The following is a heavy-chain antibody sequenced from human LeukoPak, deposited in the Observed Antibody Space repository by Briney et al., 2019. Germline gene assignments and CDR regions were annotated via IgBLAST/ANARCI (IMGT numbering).Heavy chain of an antibody. CDR1: GFSFTSYS. CDR2: ISGSGGST. V-gene: IGHV3-23*01. J-gene: IGHJ6*03. Sequence: GGSLRLSCAASGFSFTSYSMNWARQAPGKGVEWVSAISGSGGSTYYADSVKGRFTISSDNSKNTLYLQMNSLRAEDTAVYYCAKTSGWHYYYYYYMDVWGKGTTVTVSS. D-gene: IGHD6-19*01. CDR3: AKTSGWHYYYYYYMDV.